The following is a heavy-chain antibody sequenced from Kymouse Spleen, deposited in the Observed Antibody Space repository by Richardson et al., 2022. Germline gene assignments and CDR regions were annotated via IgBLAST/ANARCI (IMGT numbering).Heavy chain of an antibody. J-gene: IGHJ4*02. D-gene: IGHD7-27*02. CDR1: GGSFSGYY. CDR3: ARGGNWALDY. Sequence: QVQLQQWGAGLLKPSETLSLTCAVYGGSFSGYYWSWIRQPPGKGLEWIGEINHSGSTNYNPSLKSRVTISVDTSKNQFSLKLSSVTAADTAVYYCARGGNWALDYWGQGTLVTVSS. V-gene: IGHV4-34*01. CDR2: INHSGST.